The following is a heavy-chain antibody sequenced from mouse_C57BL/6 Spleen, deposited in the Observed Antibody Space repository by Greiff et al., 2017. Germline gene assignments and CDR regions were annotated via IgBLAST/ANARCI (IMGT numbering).Heavy chain of an antibody. Sequence: VQLQQSGAELARPGASVKMSCKASGYTFTSYTMHWVKQRPGQGLEWIGYINPSSGYTKYNQKFKDKATLTADKSSSTAYMQLSSLTSEDSAVYYCARYDYDEGYAMDYWGQGTSGTVSS. CDR1: GYTFTSYT. J-gene: IGHJ4*01. D-gene: IGHD2-4*01. CDR2: INPSSGYT. V-gene: IGHV1-4*01. CDR3: ARYDYDEGYAMDY.